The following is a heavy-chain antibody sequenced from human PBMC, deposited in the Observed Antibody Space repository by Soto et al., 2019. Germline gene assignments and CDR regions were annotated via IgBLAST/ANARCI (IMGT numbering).Heavy chain of an antibody. Sequence: ASVKVSCKASGYTFTGYYMHWVRQAPGQGLEWMGWINPNSGGTNYAQKIQGWVTMTRDTSISTAYMELSRLRSDDTAVYYCARCSTTADDAFDIWGQGTMVTVSS. CDR3: ARCSTTADDAFDI. CDR1: GYTFTGYY. V-gene: IGHV1-2*04. CDR2: INPNSGGT. J-gene: IGHJ3*02. D-gene: IGHD4-17*01.